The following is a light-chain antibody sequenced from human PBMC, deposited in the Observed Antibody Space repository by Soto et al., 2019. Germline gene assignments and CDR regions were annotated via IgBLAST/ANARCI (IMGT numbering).Light chain of an antibody. CDR2: KAS. CDR1: QTISSW. V-gene: IGKV1-5*03. J-gene: IGKJ1*01. CDR3: QQYNSYS. Sequence: DIQRTQYPSSLSASVGDRSTITCRASQTISSWLAWYQQKPLKAPKLLIYKASSLESGVPSRFSGSGSGTELTLTISSLQPDDFATYYCQQYNSYSFGQGTQVDIK.